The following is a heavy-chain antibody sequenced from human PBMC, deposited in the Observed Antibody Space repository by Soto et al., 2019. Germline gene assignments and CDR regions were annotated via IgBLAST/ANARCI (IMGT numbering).Heavy chain of an antibody. D-gene: IGHD2-2*01. CDR2: ISAYNGNT. Sequence: QVQLVQSGAEVKKPGASVKVSCKASGYTFTSYGISWVRQAPGQGLEWMGWISAYNGNTNYAQKLQGRVTMTTDTSTSTAYMELRSLRSDDTAVYYCARDRDVVPAAMFLDYYYGMDVWGQGTTVTVSS. J-gene: IGHJ6*02. V-gene: IGHV1-18*01. CDR1: GYTFTSYG. CDR3: ARDRDVVPAAMFLDYYYGMDV.